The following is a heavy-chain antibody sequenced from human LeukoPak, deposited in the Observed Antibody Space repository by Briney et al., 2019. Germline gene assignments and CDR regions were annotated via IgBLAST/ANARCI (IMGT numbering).Heavy chain of an antibody. Sequence: SVKVSCKASGGTFSSYAISWVRQAPGQGLEWMGGIIPIFGTANYAQKFQGRVTITTDESTSTAYMELSSLRSEDTAVYYCARDLMGDFWSGGFDYWGQGTLVTVSS. CDR3: ARDLMGDFWSGGFDY. J-gene: IGHJ4*02. CDR2: IIPIFGTA. CDR1: GGTFSSYA. V-gene: IGHV1-69*05. D-gene: IGHD3-3*01.